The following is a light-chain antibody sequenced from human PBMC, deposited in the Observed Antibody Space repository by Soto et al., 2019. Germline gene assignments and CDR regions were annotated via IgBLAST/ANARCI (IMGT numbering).Light chain of an antibody. CDR1: SSDVGGYNY. V-gene: IGLV2-11*01. CDR3: CSYAGSPRYV. CDR2: DVS. J-gene: IGLJ1*01. Sequence: QSALTQPRSVSGSPGQSVTISCTGTSSDVGGYNYVSWYQQHPGKAPKVMIYDVSERPSGVPDRFCGSKSGNTASLTISGLQAEDEADYYCCSYAGSPRYVFGTGTKVTVL.